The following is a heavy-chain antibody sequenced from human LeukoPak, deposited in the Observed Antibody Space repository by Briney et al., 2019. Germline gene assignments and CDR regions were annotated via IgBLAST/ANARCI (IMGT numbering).Heavy chain of an antibody. CDR3: ARDGGSSTIFGVVIPYFDY. CDR1: GGTFSSYA. J-gene: IGHJ4*02. V-gene: IGHV1-69*05. D-gene: IGHD3-3*01. CDR2: IIPIFGTA. Sequence: SVKVSCKASGGTFSSYAISWVRQAPGQGLEWMGGIIPIFGTANYAQKFQGRVTITTDKSTSTAYMELSSLRSEDTAVYYCARDGGSSTIFGVVIPYFDYWGQGTLVTVSS.